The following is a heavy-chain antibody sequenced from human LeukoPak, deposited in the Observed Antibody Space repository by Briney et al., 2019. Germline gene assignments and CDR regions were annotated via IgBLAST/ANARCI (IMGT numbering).Heavy chain of an antibody. Sequence: GGSLRLSCAASGFTFSNAWMSWVRQAPGKGLEWVGRIKSKTDGGTTDYVAPVKGRFTISRDDSKNTLYLQMNSLKTEDTAVYYCTTDPTYISSGYYPYEYFDYWGQGTLVTVSS. V-gene: IGHV3-15*01. CDR1: GFTFSNAW. D-gene: IGHD3-22*01. CDR3: TTDPTYISSGYYPYEYFDY. J-gene: IGHJ4*02. CDR2: IKSKTDGGTT.